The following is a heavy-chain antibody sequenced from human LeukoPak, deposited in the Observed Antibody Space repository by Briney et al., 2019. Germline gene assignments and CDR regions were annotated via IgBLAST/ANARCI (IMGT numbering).Heavy chain of an antibody. CDR1: GGTFSSYA. CDR2: IIPIFGTA. J-gene: IGHJ4*02. V-gene: IGHV1-69*05. D-gene: IGHD3-3*01. Sequence: ASVKVSCKASGGTFSSYAISWVRQAPEQGLEWMGGIIPIFGTANYAQKFQGRVTITTDESTSTAYMELSSLRSEDTAVYYCARGVWSGYYFDYWGQGTLVTVSS. CDR3: ARGVWSGYYFDY.